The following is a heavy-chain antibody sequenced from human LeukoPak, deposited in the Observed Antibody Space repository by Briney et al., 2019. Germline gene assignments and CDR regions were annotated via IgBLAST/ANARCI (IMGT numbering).Heavy chain of an antibody. CDR3: ARGGRRRGYWANYYDSSGYSFDY. Sequence: PSVTLSLSCDLCGRSLSGYYWGWIRQAPGGGQEWLGEMKHRGGTNYSPSRKCGVTISVDTSKNQFSLKLSSVTAADTAVYYCARGGRRRGYWANYYDSSGYSFDYWGQGTLVTVSS. CDR2: MKHRGGT. V-gene: IGHV4-34*01. CDR1: GRSLSGYY. J-gene: IGHJ4*02. D-gene: IGHD3-22*01.